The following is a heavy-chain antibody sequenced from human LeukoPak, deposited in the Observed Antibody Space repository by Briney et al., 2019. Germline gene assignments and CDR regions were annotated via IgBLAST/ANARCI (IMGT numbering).Heavy chain of an antibody. J-gene: IGHJ6*03. Sequence: GGSLRLSCAASGFTFSSYEMNWVRQAPGKGLEWVSYISSSGSTKYYADSVKGRFTISRDNAKNSLYLQMNSLRAEDTAVYYCARDGIYMDVWGKGTTVTVSS. CDR1: GFTFSSYE. V-gene: IGHV3-48*03. D-gene: IGHD1-26*01. CDR3: ARDGIYMDV. CDR2: ISSSGSTK.